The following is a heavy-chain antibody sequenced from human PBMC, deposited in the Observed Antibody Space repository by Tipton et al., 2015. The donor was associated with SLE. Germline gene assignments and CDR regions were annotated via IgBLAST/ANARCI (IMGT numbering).Heavy chain of an antibody. Sequence: QVQLVQSGAEVKKPGASVKVSCKASGYTFTSYYMHWVRQAPGQGLEWMGIINPSGGSTSYAQKFQGRVTMTRDTSTSTVYMELSSLRSEDTAVYYCARGRITGTTHLGWYFDLWGRGTLVTVSS. D-gene: IGHD1-7*01. CDR3: ARGRITGTTHLGWYFDL. CDR1: GYTFTSYY. CDR2: INPSGGST. V-gene: IGHV1-46*01. J-gene: IGHJ2*01.